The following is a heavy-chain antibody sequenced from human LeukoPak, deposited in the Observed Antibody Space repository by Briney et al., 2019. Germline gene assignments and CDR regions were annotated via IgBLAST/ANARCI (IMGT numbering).Heavy chain of an antibody. Sequence: GGSLRLSCAASGFTFSSYGMHWVRQAPGKGLEWVAVIWYDGSNKYYADSVKGRFTISRDNAKNTLYLQMNSLRAEDTAVYYRASEYCSSTSCYGMDYWGQGTLVTVSS. CDR1: GFTFSSYG. CDR3: ASEYCSSTSCYGMDY. CDR2: IWYDGSNK. J-gene: IGHJ4*02. V-gene: IGHV3-33*01. D-gene: IGHD2-2*01.